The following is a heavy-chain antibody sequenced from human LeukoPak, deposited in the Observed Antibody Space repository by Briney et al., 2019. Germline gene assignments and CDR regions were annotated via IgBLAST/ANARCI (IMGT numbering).Heavy chain of an antibody. CDR1: GFTFSSNS. V-gene: IGHV3-48*02. CDR2: ISSSSSTT. Sequence: GGSLRLSCAASGFTFSSNSMNWVRQAPGKGLEWVSYISSSSSTTYYADSVKGRFTISRDNAKNSLCLQMNSLRDEDTAVYYCARGASRGFDYWGQGTLVTVSS. J-gene: IGHJ4*02. CDR3: ARGASRGFDY. D-gene: IGHD5-24*01.